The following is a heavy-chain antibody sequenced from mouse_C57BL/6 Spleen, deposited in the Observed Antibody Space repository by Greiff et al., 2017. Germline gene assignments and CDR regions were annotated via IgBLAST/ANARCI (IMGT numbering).Heavy chain of an antibody. CDR2: FHPYNDDT. D-gene: IGHD1-1*01. J-gene: IGHJ1*03. CDR3: ARGAYYYGSSSLWYCDV. V-gene: IGHV1-47*01. Sequence: QVQLQQSGAELVKPGASVKMSCKASGYTFTTYPIEWMKQNHGKSLEWIGNFHPYNDDTKYNEKFKGKATLTVEKSSSTVYLELSRLTSDDSAVYYCARGAYYYGSSSLWYCDVWAQGPRSPSPQ. CDR1: GYTFTTYP.